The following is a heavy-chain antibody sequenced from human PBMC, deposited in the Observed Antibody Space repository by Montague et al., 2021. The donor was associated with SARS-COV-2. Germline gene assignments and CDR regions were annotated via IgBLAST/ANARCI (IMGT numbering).Heavy chain of an antibody. V-gene: IGHV4-34*01. Sequence: SETLSLTCAVYGGSFSGYYWSWIRQPPGKGLEWIGEINHSGRINXKPSLKCRVTISVDTSKNQFSLKLSSVTAADTAVYYCARVPDYYDSSGYYFDAFDIWGQGTMVTVSS. CDR1: GGSFSGYY. CDR3: ARVPDYYDSSGYYFDAFDI. J-gene: IGHJ3*02. CDR2: INHSGRI. D-gene: IGHD3-22*01.